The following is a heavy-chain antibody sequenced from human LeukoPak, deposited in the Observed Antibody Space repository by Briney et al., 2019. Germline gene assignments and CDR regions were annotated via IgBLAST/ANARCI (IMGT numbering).Heavy chain of an antibody. D-gene: IGHD1-7*01. V-gene: IGHV3-7*01. CDR3: ARDPQGRTSWFDP. Sequence: GGSLRLSCAASGFTFSSYWMSWVRQAPGKGLEWVANIKQDGSEKYYVDSVKGRFTISRDNAKNSLYLQMNSLRAEDTAVYYCARDPQGRTSWFDPWGQGTLVTVSS. CDR2: IKQDGSEK. CDR1: GFTFSSYW. J-gene: IGHJ5*02.